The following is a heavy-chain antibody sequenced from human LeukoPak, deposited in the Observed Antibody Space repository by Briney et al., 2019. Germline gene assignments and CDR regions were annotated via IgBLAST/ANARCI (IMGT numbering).Heavy chain of an antibody. D-gene: IGHD3-22*01. CDR2: LYSGGDT. J-gene: IGHJ4*02. Sequence: GGSLRLSCAASGLTFSNNYMTWVRQAPGKGLEWVSVLYSGGDTHYADSVKGRFTISRDDSENSLYLQMNSLRAEDTAAYYCAKSSYYDSSGYYREYYFDYWGQGTLVTVSS. CDR3: AKSSYYDSSGYYREYYFDY. CDR1: GLTFSNNY. V-gene: IGHV3-53*01.